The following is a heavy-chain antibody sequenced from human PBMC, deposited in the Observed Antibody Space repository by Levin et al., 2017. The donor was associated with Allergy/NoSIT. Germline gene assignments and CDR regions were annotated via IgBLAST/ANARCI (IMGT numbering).Heavy chain of an antibody. Sequence: ASVKVSCKASGYTFTSYYMHWVRQAPGQGLEWMGIINPSGGSTSYAQKFQGRVTMTRDTSTSTVYMELSSLRSEDTAVYYCAREGSGSGWYRGYWYFDLWGRGTLVTVSS. CDR3: AREGSGSGWYRGYWYFDL. CDR1: GYTFTSYY. J-gene: IGHJ2*01. D-gene: IGHD6-19*01. CDR2: INPSGGST. V-gene: IGHV1-46*01.